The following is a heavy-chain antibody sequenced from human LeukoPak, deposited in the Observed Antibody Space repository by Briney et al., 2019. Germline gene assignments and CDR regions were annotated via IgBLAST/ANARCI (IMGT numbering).Heavy chain of an antibody. D-gene: IGHD6-13*01. Sequence: GGSLRLSCAASGFTFSSDWMSWVRQAPGKGLEWVANIKQDGSEKYYVDSVKGRFTISRDNAKNSLYLQMNSLRAEDTAVYYCARLAADWFDPWGQGTLVTVSS. CDR2: IKQDGSEK. CDR3: ARLAADWFDP. V-gene: IGHV3-7*03. CDR1: GFTFSSDW. J-gene: IGHJ5*02.